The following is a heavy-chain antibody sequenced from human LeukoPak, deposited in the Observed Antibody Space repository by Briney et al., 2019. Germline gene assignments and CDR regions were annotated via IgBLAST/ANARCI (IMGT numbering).Heavy chain of an antibody. J-gene: IGHJ3*02. CDR2: TYHRSKWYN. CDR3: ARRTDAFDI. Sequence: SQTLSLPYAISGDSVSSDSAVWNWIRQSPSRGLEWLGRTYHRSKWYNDYAVSVKSRITINPDTSKNQFSLQLNSVTPEDTAVYYCARRTDAFDIWGQGTMVTVSS. CDR1: GDSVSSDSAV. V-gene: IGHV6-1*01.